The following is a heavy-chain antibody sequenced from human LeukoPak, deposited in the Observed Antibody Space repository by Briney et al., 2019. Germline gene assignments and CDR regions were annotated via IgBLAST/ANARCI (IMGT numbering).Heavy chain of an antibody. CDR3: ARGYIAMDV. J-gene: IGHJ6*02. V-gene: IGHV3-33*08. CDR2: IWYDGSNK. D-gene: IGHD2-2*02. CDR1: GFTFSSYG. Sequence: GGSLRLSCAASGFTFSSYGMHWVRQAPGKGLEWVAVIWYDGSNKYYADSAKGRFTISRDNSKNTLYLQMNSLRAEDTTVYYCARGYIAMDVWGQGTTVTVSS.